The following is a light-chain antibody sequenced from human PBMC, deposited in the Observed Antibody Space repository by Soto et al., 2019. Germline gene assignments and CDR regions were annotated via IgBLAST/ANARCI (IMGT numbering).Light chain of an antibody. Sequence: IVLTQSPGTLSLSPGEGATLSCRASQDVDNNFLAWYQQRPGQAPRLLIYASSKIAPGIPDRFSGSGSGTDLPFTISRVGPEDSAVYFCHQYYRSITFGEGTKV. CDR2: ASS. J-gene: IGKJ4*01. V-gene: IGKV3-20*01. CDR1: QDVDNNF. CDR3: HQYYRSIT.